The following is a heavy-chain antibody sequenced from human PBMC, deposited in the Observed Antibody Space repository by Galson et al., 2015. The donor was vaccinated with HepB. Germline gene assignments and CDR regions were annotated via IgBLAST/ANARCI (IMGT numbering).Heavy chain of an antibody. CDR2: VSAYNGNT. J-gene: IGHJ6*02. CDR3: ACLQYLGYGDLGARYYYYGMDV. V-gene: IGHV1-18*04. D-gene: IGHD4-17*01. Sequence: SVKVSCKASGYTFTSYGISWVRQAPGQGLEWMGWVSAYNGNTNYAQKLQGRVTMTTDTSTSTAYMELRSLRSDDTAVYYCACLQYLGYGDLGARYYYYGMDVWGQGTTVTVSS. CDR1: GYTFTSYG.